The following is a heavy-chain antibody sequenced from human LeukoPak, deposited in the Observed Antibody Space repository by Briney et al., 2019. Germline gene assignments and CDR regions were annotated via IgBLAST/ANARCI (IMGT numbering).Heavy chain of an antibody. Sequence: GGSLRLSCAASGFTFSSYSMNWVRQAPGKGLEWVSSISSSSSYIYYADSVKGRSTISRDNAKNSLYLQMNSLRAEDTAVYYCARTSGYGGNSGFPKYGMDVWGQGTTVTVSS. CDR2: ISSSSSYI. J-gene: IGHJ6*02. CDR3: ARTSGYGGNSGFPKYGMDV. V-gene: IGHV3-21*01. D-gene: IGHD4-23*01. CDR1: GFTFSSYS.